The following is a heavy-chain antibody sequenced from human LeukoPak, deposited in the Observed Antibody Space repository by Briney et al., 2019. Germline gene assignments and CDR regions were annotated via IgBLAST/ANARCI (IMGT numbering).Heavy chain of an antibody. V-gene: IGHV3-30*04. CDR1: GFTFSSYA. CDR2: ISYDGSNK. CDR3: ARDGKRGTFEYYMDV. J-gene: IGHJ6*03. D-gene: IGHD1-1*01. Sequence: GGSLRLSCAASGFTFSSYAMHWVRQAPGKGLEWVAVISYDGSNKYYADSVKGRFTISRDNSKNTLYLQMNSLRAEDTAVYYCARDGKRGTFEYYMDVWGKGTTVTVSS.